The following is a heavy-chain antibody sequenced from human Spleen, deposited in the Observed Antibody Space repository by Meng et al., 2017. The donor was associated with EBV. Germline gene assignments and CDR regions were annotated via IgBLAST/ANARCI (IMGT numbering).Heavy chain of an antibody. J-gene: IGHJ4*02. D-gene: IGHD6-19*01. CDR2: IYHSGST. CDR3: ARDVGIAVAASFDY. V-gene: IGHV4-4*02. Sequence: QVQLQESGPGLVKLSGPLSPTWAVPGGSISSSNWWGWVRQPPGKGLEWIGEIYHSGSTNYNPSLKSRVTISVDKSKNQFSLKLSSVTAADTAVYYCARDVGIAVAASFDYWGQGTLVTVSS. CDR1: GGSISSSNW.